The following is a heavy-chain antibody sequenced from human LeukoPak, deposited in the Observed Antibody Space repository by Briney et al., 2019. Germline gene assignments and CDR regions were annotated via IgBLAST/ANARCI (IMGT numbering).Heavy chain of an antibody. J-gene: IGHJ4*02. CDR1: GGSISSYY. Sequence: SETLSLTCTVSGGSISSYYWSWIRQPPGKGLEWIGYIYYSGSTNYNPSLKSRVTISVDTSKNQFSLKLSSVTAADTAVYYCARGFPCSGGSCYSRVPYYFDYWGQGTLVTVSS. D-gene: IGHD2-15*01. CDR3: ARGFPCSGGSCYSRVPYYFDY. V-gene: IGHV4-59*12. CDR2: IYYSGST.